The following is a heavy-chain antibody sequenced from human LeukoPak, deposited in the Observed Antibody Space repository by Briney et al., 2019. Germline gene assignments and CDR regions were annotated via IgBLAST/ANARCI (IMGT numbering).Heavy chain of an antibody. D-gene: IGHD3-22*01. Sequence: ASVKVSCKASGYTFTGYYMHWVRQAPGQGLEWMGWINPNSGGTNYAQKFQGRVTMTTDTSTSTAYMELRSLRSDDTAVYFCARNPYDSSDYYVYWGQGTLVTVSS. CDR2: INPNSGGT. V-gene: IGHV1-2*02. J-gene: IGHJ4*02. CDR1: GYTFTGYY. CDR3: ARNPYDSSDYYVY.